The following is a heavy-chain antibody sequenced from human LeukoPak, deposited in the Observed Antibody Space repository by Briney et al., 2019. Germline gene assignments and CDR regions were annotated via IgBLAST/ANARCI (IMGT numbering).Heavy chain of an antibody. V-gene: IGHV3-66*02. CDR2: IYSGGST. J-gene: IGHJ6*03. Sequence: GGSLRLSCAASGFTVSSNYMSWVRQAPGKGLEWVSVIYSGGSTYYADSVKGRFTISRDNSKNTLYLQMNSPRAEDTAVYYCARDQGTMSLGYYYYYMDVWGKGTTVTVSS. CDR3: ARDQGTMSLGYYYYYMDV. CDR1: GFTVSSNY. D-gene: IGHD1-1*01.